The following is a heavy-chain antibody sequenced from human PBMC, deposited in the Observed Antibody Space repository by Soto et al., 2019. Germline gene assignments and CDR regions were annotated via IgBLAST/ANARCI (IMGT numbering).Heavy chain of an antibody. D-gene: IGHD2-2*01. CDR3: ARGGGLGYCSSTSCYKWFDP. CDR1: GGSISSYY. CDR2: IYYSGST. Sequence: TSETLSLTCTVSGGSISSYYWSWIRQPPGKGLEWIGYIYYSGSTYYNPSLKSRVTISVDTSKNQFSLKLSSVTAADTAVYYCARGGGLGYCSSTSCYKWFDPWGQGTLVTVSS. J-gene: IGHJ5*02. V-gene: IGHV4-59*12.